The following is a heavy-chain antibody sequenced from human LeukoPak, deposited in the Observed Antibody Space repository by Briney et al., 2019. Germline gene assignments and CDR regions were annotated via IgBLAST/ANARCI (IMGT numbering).Heavy chain of an antibody. CDR1: GYSISSGYY. CDR2: IYHSGRT. V-gene: IGHV4-38-2*01. CDR3: ARLGVDIVSVDY. Sequence: PSETLSLTCAVSGYSISSGYYWGWIRQPPGKGLEWIGSIYHSGRTYYNPSLKSRVTISVDTSKNLFSLKLSSVTAADTAVYYCARLGVDIVSVDYWGQGTLVTVSS. D-gene: IGHD5-12*01. J-gene: IGHJ4*02.